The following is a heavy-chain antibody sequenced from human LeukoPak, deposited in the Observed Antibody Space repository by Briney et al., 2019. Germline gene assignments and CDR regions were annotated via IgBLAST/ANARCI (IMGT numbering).Heavy chain of an antibody. CDR2: IDPSGRT. CDR3: ARGRWLLLNL. Sequence: SETLSLTCTVYGESFSGYYWTWIRQPPWKGLEWIGEIDPSGRTNSNPSLKSRVTISVDTSKNQISLKLNSVTAADTAVYFCARGRWLLLNLWGQGSLVTVSS. V-gene: IGHV4-34*01. D-gene: IGHD3-22*01. CDR1: GESFSGYY. J-gene: IGHJ5*02.